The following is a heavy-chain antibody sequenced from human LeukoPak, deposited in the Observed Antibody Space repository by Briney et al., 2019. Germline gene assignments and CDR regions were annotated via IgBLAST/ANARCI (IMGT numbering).Heavy chain of an antibody. CDR2: IDHSGST. CDR1: GYSISSGYY. J-gene: IGHJ5*02. CDR3: ARENYCSSTSCYAYWFDP. D-gene: IGHD2-2*01. V-gene: IGHV4-38-2*02. Sequence: SETLSLTCTVSGYSISSGYYWGWIRQPPGKGLEWTGSIDHSGSTYYNPSLKSRITISVDTSKNQFSLKLSSVTAADTAVYYCARENYCSSTSCYAYWFDPWGQGTLVTVSS.